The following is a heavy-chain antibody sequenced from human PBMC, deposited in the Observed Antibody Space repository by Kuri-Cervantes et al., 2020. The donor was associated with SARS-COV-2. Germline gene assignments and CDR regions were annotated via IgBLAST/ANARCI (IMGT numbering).Heavy chain of an antibody. V-gene: IGHV3-13*05. D-gene: IGHD2-15*01. CDR3: AKGLTPTPPTRYYDS. CDR1: GFTFSSYD. Sequence: GGSLRLSCAASGFTFSSYDMHWVRQATGKGLEWVSAIGTAGDPYYPGSVKGRFTISRDNSKDTVYLQLHSLRAEDTAIYFCAKGLTPTPPTRYYDSWGPGTLVTVSS. J-gene: IGHJ5*01. CDR2: IGTAGDP.